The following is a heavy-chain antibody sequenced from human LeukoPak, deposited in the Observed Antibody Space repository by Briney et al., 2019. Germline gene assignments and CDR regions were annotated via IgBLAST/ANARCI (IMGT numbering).Heavy chain of an antibody. J-gene: IGHJ4*02. CDR1: GGSFSGYY. CDR2: INHSGST. CDR3: ARDLWEIMIVVVLDY. Sequence: SETLSLTCAVYGGSFSGYYWSWIRQPPGKGLEWIGEINHSGSTNYNPSLKSRVTISVDTSKNQFSLKLSSVTAADTAVYYCARDLWEIMIVVVLDYWGQGTLVTVSS. V-gene: IGHV4-34*01. D-gene: IGHD3-22*01.